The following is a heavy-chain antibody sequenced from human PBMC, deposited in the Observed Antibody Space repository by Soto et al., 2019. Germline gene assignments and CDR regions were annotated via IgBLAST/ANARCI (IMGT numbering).Heavy chain of an antibody. CDR2: INAGNGNT. V-gene: IGHV1-3*01. Sequence: ASVKVSCKASGYTFTSYAMHWVRQAPGQRLEWMGWINAGNGNTKYSQKFQGRVTITRDTSASTAYMELSSLRSEDTAVYYCARGFKNIVVVVAAPAYWGQGTLVTVSS. D-gene: IGHD2-15*01. CDR3: ARGFKNIVVVVAAPAY. J-gene: IGHJ4*02. CDR1: GYTFTSYA.